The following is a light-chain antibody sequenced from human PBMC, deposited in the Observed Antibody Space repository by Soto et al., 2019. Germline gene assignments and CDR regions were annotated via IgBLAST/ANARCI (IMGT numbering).Light chain of an antibody. CDR3: QQYDQLPQWT. J-gene: IGKJ1*01. V-gene: IGKV1-33*01. CDR2: DAS. CDR1: QDISNY. Sequence: DIQMTQSPSSLSASVGDRGPIPCQASQDISNYLNWYQKKPGKAPKLLXYDASNLETGVPSRFSGSGSGTDFTFTISSLQNEDDATYYCQQYDQLPQWTFGQGTKVDI.